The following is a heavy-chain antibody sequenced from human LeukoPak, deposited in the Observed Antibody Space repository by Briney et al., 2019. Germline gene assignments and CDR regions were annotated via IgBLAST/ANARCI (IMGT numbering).Heavy chain of an antibody. CDR2: ISSSGSTI. Sequence: PGRSLRLSCAASGFTFSSYEMNWVRQAPGKGLEWVSYISSSGSTIYYADSVKGRFTISRDNAKNSLYLQMNSLRAEDTAVYYCAQITMIVVAPGDAFDIWGQGTMVTVSS. D-gene: IGHD3-22*01. CDR3: AQITMIVVAPGDAFDI. CDR1: GFTFSSYE. V-gene: IGHV3-48*03. J-gene: IGHJ3*02.